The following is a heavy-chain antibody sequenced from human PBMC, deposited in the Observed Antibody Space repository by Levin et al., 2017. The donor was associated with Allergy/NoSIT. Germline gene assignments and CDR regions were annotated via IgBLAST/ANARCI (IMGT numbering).Heavy chain of an antibody. D-gene: IGHD3-10*01. J-gene: IGHJ6*03. Sequence: KASETLSLTCTVSGGSFSSASYYWSWIRQPAGKGLEWIGRIHASGSTNYNPSLKSRVTISVDTSKSQFSLKLSSVTAADTAVYYCARAAGSAVDDYMGVWGKGTTVTVSS. CDR1: GGSFSSASYY. CDR3: ARAAGSAVDDYMGV. CDR2: IHASGST. V-gene: IGHV4-61*02.